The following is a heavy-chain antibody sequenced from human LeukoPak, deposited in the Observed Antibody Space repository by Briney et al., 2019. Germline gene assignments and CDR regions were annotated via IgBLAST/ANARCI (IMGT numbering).Heavy chain of an antibody. J-gene: IGHJ4*02. V-gene: IGHV3-23*01. Sequence: GGSLRLSCAASGFTFSSYAMSWVRQAPGKGLEWVSVIGESGDITYYAESVKGRFTLSRDNSKNTMYLQMNSLRAEDTAVYYCAKDKVPWDYWGQGTLVTVSS. CDR1: GFTFSSYA. CDR2: IGESGDIT. D-gene: IGHD2-2*01. CDR3: AKDKVPWDY.